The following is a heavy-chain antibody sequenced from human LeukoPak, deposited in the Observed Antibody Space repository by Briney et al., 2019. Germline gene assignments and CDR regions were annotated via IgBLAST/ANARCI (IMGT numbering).Heavy chain of an antibody. CDR3: ARLSIAARFHGDY. J-gene: IGHJ4*02. CDR1: GGSFSGYY. V-gene: IGHV4-34*01. D-gene: IGHD6-6*01. Sequence: PSETLSLTCAVYGGSFSGYYWSWIRQPPGKGLEWIGEINHSGSTNYNPSLKSRVTISVDTSKNQFSLKLSSVTAADTAVYYCARLSIAARFHGDYWGQGTLVTVSS. CDR2: INHSGST.